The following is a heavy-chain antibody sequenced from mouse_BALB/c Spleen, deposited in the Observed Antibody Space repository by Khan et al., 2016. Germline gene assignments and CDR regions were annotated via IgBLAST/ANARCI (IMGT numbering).Heavy chain of an antibody. Sequence: QVQLQQSGAELARPCASVKMSCKASGYTFTSDTMYSLKQTSRQDLLWIRDINPFSVYPHYIQNFKDNATLTPDQSSSNFYMQLSSLTSEDAAVYYCARSRRMEGNYLFDYWGQGTTLTVSS. D-gene: IGHD2-1*01. CDR3: ARSRRMEGNYLFDY. J-gene: IGHJ2*01. CDR1: GYTFTSDT. CDR2: INPFSVYP. V-gene: IGHV1-4*01.